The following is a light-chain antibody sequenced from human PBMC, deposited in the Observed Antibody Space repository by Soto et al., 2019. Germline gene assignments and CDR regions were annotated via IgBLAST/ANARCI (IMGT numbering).Light chain of an antibody. J-gene: IGKJ4*01. CDR1: QDISKY. V-gene: IGKV1-33*01. CDR2: DAS. Sequence: DIQMTQSPSSLSASVGDRVTITCQASQDISKYLSWYQQRPGKAPKLLIYDASSLQTGVPSRFSGVRAGTDFTFTISGLQPEDIATYYCLQYDNLPFTFGGGTKVEI. CDR3: LQYDNLPFT.